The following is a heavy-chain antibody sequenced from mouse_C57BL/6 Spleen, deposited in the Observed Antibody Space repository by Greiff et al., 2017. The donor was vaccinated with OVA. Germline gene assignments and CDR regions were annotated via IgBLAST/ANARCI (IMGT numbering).Heavy chain of an antibody. D-gene: IGHD3-1*01. CDR1: GYSITSGYY. CDR2: ISYDGSN. J-gene: IGHJ2*01. V-gene: IGHV3-6*01. Sequence: ESGPGLVKPSQSLSLTCSVTGYSITSGYYWNWIRQFPGNKLEWMGYISYDGSNNYNPSLKNRNSITRDTSKNQFFLKLNSVTTEDTATYYCALRGEFYYFDYWGQGTTLTVSS. CDR3: ALRGEFYYFDY.